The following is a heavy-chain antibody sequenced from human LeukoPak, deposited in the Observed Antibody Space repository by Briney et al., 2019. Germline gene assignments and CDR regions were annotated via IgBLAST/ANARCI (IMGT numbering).Heavy chain of an antibody. CDR1: GGSISSYY. J-gene: IGHJ6*02. CDR2: IYYSGST. CDR3: ARVRYYGSGSYWAYGMDV. V-gene: IGHV4-59*01. D-gene: IGHD3-10*01. Sequence: ASETLSLTCTVSGGSISSYYWSWIRQPPGKGLEWIGYIYYSGSTNYNPSLKSRVTISVDTSKNQFSLKLSSVTAADTAVYYCARVRYYGSGSYWAYGMDVWGQGTTVTVSS.